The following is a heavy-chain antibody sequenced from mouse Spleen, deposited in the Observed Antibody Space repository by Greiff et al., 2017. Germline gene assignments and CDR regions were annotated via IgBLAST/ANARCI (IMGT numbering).Heavy chain of an antibody. D-gene: IGHD1-1*01. CDR1: GFTFSSYA. V-gene: IGHV5-9-3*01. CDR3: ARQSSTVVARFDV. Sequence: EVQGVESGGGLVKPGGSLKLSCAASGFTFSSYAMSWVRQTPEKRLEWVATISSGGSYTYYPDSVKGRFTISRDNAKNTLYLQMSSLRSEDTAMYYCARQSSTVVARFDVWGAGTTVTVSS. CDR2: ISSGGSYT. J-gene: IGHJ1*01.